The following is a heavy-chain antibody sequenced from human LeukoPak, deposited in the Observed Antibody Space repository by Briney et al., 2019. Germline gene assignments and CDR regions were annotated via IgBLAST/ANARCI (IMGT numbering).Heavy chain of an antibody. CDR3: ARDKIVGATHFDY. CDR1: GFIFRSYW. V-gene: IGHV3-7*01. Sequence: GGSLRLSCAASGFIFRSYWMSWVRQAPGKGLEWVANIQQDGSEKYYVDSVKGRFTISRDNAKNSLYLQMNSLRAEDTAVYYCARDKIVGATHFDYWGQGTLVTVSS. D-gene: IGHD1-26*01. J-gene: IGHJ4*02. CDR2: IQQDGSEK.